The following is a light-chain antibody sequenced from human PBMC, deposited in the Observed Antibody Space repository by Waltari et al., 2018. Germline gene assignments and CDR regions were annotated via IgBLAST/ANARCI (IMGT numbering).Light chain of an antibody. CDR1: QSVSSN. J-gene: IGKJ3*01. Sequence: IVMTPSPATLSVSPGERATLSCRASQSVSSNLAWYQQKPGQAPRLLIYGASTRATGIPARFSGSGSGTEFTLTISSMQSEDFAVYYCQQYNNWPPIFTFGPGTKVDIK. CDR2: GAS. CDR3: QQYNNWPPIFT. V-gene: IGKV3-15*01.